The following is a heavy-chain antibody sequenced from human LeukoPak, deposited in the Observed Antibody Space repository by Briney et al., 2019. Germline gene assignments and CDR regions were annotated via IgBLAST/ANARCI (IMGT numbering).Heavy chain of an antibody. V-gene: IGHV3-74*01. CDR3: ARGGGLDV. Sequence: GGSLRLSCVASGFTLSDYWMHWVRQAPGKGLVWVSHINGDGSIRDYADSVKGRFTVSRDNAKNSLYLQMSNLRAEDTAVYFCARGGGLDVWGQGATVTVSS. D-gene: IGHD3-16*01. CDR2: INGDGSIR. CDR1: GFTLSDYW. J-gene: IGHJ6*02.